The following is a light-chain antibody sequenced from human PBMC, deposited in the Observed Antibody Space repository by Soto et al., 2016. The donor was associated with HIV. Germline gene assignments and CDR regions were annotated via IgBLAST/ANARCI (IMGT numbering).Light chain of an antibody. J-gene: IGLJ2*01. V-gene: IGLV3-21*02. CDR1: KIGSKL. CDR3: QVWDSDRDHVV. Sequence: SYVLTQPPSVSVAPGQTATITCGGNKIGSKLVHWHRQRPGQAPVLVIYDDSDRPSGIPERFSGSNSGNTATLTINTVEAGDEADYYCQVWDSDRDHVVFGGGTKLNVL. CDR2: DDS.